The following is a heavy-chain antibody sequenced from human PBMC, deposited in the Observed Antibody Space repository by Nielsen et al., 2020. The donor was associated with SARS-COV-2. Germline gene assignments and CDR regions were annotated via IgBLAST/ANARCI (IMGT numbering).Heavy chain of an antibody. Sequence: WIRQPPGKGLEWVSAISGSGGSTYYAASVKGRFTISRDNSKNTLYLQMNSLRAEDTAVYYCAKAGSGYCSSTSCLYLNWFDPWGQGTLVTVSS. CDR3: AKAGSGYCSSTSCLYLNWFDP. D-gene: IGHD2-2*01. CDR2: ISGSGGST. J-gene: IGHJ5*02. V-gene: IGHV3-23*01.